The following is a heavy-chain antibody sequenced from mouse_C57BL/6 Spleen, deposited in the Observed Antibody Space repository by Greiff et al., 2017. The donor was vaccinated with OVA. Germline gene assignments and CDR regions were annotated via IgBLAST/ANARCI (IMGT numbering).Heavy chain of an antibody. CDR2: IYPGDGDT. V-gene: IGHV1-82*01. D-gene: IGHD1-1*01. CDR1: GYAFSSSW. CDR3: ARFTTVVAFDY. J-gene: IGHJ2*01. Sequence: VQRVESGPELVKPGASVKISCKASGYAFSSSWMNWVKQRPGKGLEWIGRIYPGDGDTNYNGKFKGKATLTADKSSSTAYMQLSSLTSEDSAVYFCARFTTVVAFDYWGQGTTLTVSS.